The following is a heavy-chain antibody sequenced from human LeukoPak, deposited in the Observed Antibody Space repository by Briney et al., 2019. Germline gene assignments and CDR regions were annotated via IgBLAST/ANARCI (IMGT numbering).Heavy chain of an antibody. D-gene: IGHD2-8*02. CDR1: GGSISSYY. J-gene: IGHJ4*02. V-gene: IGHV4-59*01. CDR3: ARHCAVNRYRDF. Sequence: SETLSLTCSVSGGSISSYYWSWIRQPPAKGLEEIGYIYYSGSTNYNPSLKSRVTISLYTSKNHFSLKLSSVTAADTAVYYCARHCAVNRYRDFWGQGTLVTVSS. CDR2: IYYSGST.